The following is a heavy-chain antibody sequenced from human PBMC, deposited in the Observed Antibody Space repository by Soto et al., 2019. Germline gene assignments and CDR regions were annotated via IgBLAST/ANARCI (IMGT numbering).Heavy chain of an antibody. J-gene: IGHJ6*02. CDR2: ISGSGGST. V-gene: IGHV3-23*01. Sequence: GESLKISCAASGFTFSTYWMHWIRQVPGKGLEWVSAISGSGGSTYYADSVKGRFTISRDNSKNTLYLQMNSLRAEDTAVYYCAKYFGGGKYYYYGMDVWGQGTTVTVS. D-gene: IGHD3-10*01. CDR3: AKYFGGGKYYYYGMDV. CDR1: GFTFSTYW.